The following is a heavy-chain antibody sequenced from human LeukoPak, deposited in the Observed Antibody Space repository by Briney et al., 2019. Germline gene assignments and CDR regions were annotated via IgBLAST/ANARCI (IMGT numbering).Heavy chain of an antibody. CDR2: IKHDGSEKQDGSEK. CDR3: AKVETAAAATLRGFDY. J-gene: IGHJ4*02. D-gene: IGHD6-13*01. Sequence: GGSLRLSCAASGFTFSQHWMSWVRQAPGKGLEWVANIKHDGSEKQDGSEKNYVDSVKGRFTISRDNAKNSLYLQMNSLRAEDTAVYYCAKVETAAAATLRGFDYWGQGTLVTVSS. V-gene: IGHV3-7*03. CDR1: GFTFSQHW.